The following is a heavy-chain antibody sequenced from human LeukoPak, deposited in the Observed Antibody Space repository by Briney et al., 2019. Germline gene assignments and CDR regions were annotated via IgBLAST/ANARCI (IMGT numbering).Heavy chain of an antibody. J-gene: IGHJ4*02. CDR3: ARGYCTSTSCSENRYYFDS. Sequence: SRTLCLTCTVSGGSLTSAGYCWGWVRQPAGEGLEWIGCIYRGGSTNSNPSRKSRVTISVDTSKNQFSLKLSSVTAADTAVYYCARGYCTSTSCSENRYYFDSWGQGTLVTVSS. D-gene: IGHD2-2*01. CDR1: GGSLTSAGYC. CDR2: IYRGGST. V-gene: IGHV4-61*02.